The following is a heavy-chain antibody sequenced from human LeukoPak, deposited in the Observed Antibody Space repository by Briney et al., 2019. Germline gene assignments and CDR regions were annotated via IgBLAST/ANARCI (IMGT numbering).Heavy chain of an antibody. Sequence: RTGGSLRLSCAASGFTFSSYAMSWVRQAPGKGLEWVSAISGSGGSTYYADSVKGRFTISRDNPKNTLYLQMNSLRAEDTAVYYCAKPYYYGSGTPGYFDYWGQGTLVTVSS. D-gene: IGHD3-10*01. V-gene: IGHV3-23*01. CDR2: ISGSGGST. J-gene: IGHJ4*02. CDR3: AKPYYYGSGTPGYFDY. CDR1: GFTFSSYA.